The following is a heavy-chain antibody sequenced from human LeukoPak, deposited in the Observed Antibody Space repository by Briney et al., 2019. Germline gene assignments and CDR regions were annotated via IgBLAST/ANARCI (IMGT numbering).Heavy chain of an antibody. D-gene: IGHD3-10*01. Sequence: SETLSLTCTVSGGSVSSGSYYWSWIRQPPGKGLEWIGYIYYSGNTNYNPSLKSRVTISVDTSKNQFSLKLSSVTAADTAVYYCARGRFGAFDYWGQGTLVTVSS. CDR2: IYYSGNT. CDR1: GGSVSSGSYY. V-gene: IGHV4-61*01. J-gene: IGHJ4*02. CDR3: ARGRFGAFDY.